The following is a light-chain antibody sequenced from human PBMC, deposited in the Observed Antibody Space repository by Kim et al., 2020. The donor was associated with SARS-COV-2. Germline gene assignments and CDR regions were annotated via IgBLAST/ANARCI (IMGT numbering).Light chain of an antibody. J-gene: IGKJ2*01. Sequence: VSPGEGATLSCRASQSISSDLAWYQHKPGQAPRVLIYDASTRATGIPVRFSGSGSGTEFTLTISSLQSEDFAVYYCQQYNDWPPYTFGQGTKLEI. V-gene: IGKV3-15*01. CDR1: QSISSD. CDR3: QQYNDWPPYT. CDR2: DAS.